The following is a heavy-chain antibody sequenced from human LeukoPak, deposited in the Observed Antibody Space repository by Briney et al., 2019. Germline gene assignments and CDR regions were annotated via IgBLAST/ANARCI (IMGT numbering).Heavy chain of an antibody. J-gene: IGHJ4*02. D-gene: IGHD1-20*01. CDR3: ASLVGYNWNQGDY. CDR1: GFTFSSYW. Sequence: GGSLRLSCAASGFTFSSYWMSWVRQAPGKGLEWVANIKQDGSEKYYVDSVKGRFTISRDNAKNSLYLQMNSLRAEDTAVYYCASLVGYNWNQGDYWGQGTLVTVSS. V-gene: IGHV3-7*01. CDR2: IKQDGSEK.